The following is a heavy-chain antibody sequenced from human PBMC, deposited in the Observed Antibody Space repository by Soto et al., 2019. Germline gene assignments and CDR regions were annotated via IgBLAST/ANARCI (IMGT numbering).Heavy chain of an antibody. Sequence: PGGSPRLSRPALGFTFRCFSLDLVRPVPGRGLEWGSYISSSSNTIYYADSVKGRFTISRDNAKNSLYLQMNSLRAEDTAVYYCARHPERIAQIGWFDPWGKGTLVTVSS. V-gene: IGHV3-48*01. CDR1: GFTFRCFS. CDR3: ARHPERIAQIGWFDP. D-gene: IGHD6-13*01. J-gene: IGHJ5*02. CDR2: ISSSSNTI.